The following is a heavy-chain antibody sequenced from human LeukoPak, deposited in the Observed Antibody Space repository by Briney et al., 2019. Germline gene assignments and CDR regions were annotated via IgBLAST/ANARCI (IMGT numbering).Heavy chain of an antibody. V-gene: IGHV3-21*01. D-gene: IGHD3-10*01. CDR3: ARDASPMVYIGMDV. CDR1: GFTFSSYA. Sequence: GGSLRLSCAASGFTFSSYAMSWVRQAPGKGLEWVASISSSSSYIYYADSVKGRFTISRDNAKNALYLQMNSLRAEDTAVYYCARDASPMVYIGMDVWGQGTTVTVSS. J-gene: IGHJ6*02. CDR2: ISSSSSYI.